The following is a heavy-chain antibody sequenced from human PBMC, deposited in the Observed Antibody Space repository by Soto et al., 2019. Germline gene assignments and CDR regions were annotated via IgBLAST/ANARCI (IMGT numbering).Heavy chain of an antibody. CDR2: ISGSGGST. J-gene: IGHJ4*02. Sequence: PGGSLRLSCAASGFTFSSYAMSWVRQAPGKGLEWVSAISGSGGSTYYADSVKGRFTISRDNSKNTLYLQMNSLRAEDTAVYYCAKDKEYYYASGGDNFDYWGQGTLVTVSS. CDR3: AKDKEYYYASGGDNFDY. D-gene: IGHD3-22*01. CDR1: GFTFSSYA. V-gene: IGHV3-23*01.